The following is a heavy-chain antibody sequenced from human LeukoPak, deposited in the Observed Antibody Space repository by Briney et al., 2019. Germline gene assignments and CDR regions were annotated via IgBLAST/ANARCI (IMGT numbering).Heavy chain of an antibody. Sequence: SETLSLTCAVSGYSISRGYYWGWIRQPPGKGLEWIGSIYHSGSTYYNPSLKSRVTISVDTSKNQFSLKLSSVTAADTAVYYCARCGSGSYYSYDYYGMDVWGKGTTVTVSS. V-gene: IGHV4-38-2*01. D-gene: IGHD3-10*01. CDR1: GYSISRGYY. J-gene: IGHJ6*04. CDR2: IYHSGST. CDR3: ARCGSGSYYSYDYYGMDV.